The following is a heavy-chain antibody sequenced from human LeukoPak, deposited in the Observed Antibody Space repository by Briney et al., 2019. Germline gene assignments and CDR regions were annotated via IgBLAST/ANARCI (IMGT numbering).Heavy chain of an antibody. D-gene: IGHD4-23*01. Sequence: GGSLRLSCAASGFTFSSYEMNWVRQAPGKGLEWVSYISSSGSTIYYADSVKGRFTISRDNAKNSLYLQMNSLRAEDTALYYCARDGDTVLTRGYYYYMDVWGKGTTVTVSS. CDR1: GFTFSSYE. CDR3: ARDGDTVLTRGYYYYMDV. J-gene: IGHJ6*03. V-gene: IGHV3-48*03. CDR2: ISSSGSTI.